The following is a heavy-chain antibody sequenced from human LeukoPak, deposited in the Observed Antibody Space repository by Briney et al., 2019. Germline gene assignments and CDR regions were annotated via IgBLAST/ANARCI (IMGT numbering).Heavy chain of an antibody. V-gene: IGHV3-13*01. CDR1: GFTFSSYD. Sequence: GGSLRLSCAASGFTFSSYDMHWVRQGTGKGLEWVSGIHTTGDTHYPDSVKGRFTISRENAKNSVYLQMNSLRAGDTAVYYCAREKRDRSGWCEFDYWGQGTLVTVSS. CDR2: IHTTGDT. CDR3: AREKRDRSGWCEFDY. D-gene: IGHD6-19*01. J-gene: IGHJ4*02.